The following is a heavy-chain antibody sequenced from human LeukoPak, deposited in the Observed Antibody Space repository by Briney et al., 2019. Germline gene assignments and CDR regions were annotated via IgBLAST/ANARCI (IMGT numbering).Heavy chain of an antibody. V-gene: IGHV4-39*07. Sequence: SETLSLTCAVSGGSISSSSYYWGWIRQPPGKGLEWIGSIYYSGSTYYNPSLKSRVTISVDTSKNQFSLKLSSVTAADTAVYYCASQTWIQLWFVYWGQGTLVTVSS. CDR2: IYYSGST. D-gene: IGHD5-18*01. J-gene: IGHJ4*02. CDR3: ASQTWIQLWFVY. CDR1: GGSISSSSYY.